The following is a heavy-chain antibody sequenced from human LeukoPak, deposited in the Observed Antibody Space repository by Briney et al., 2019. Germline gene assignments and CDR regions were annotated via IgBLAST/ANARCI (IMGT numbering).Heavy chain of an antibody. Sequence: GASVKVSCRASGYTFTGYYMFWMRQAPGQGLELKGRINPNSGGTNLAQKFQGKVTMTRDTSITTAYMELSRLRSDDTAVYYCARDLPSPTISVADDYWGQGTLVSVSS. D-gene: IGHD6-19*01. CDR2: INPNSGGT. V-gene: IGHV1-2*06. J-gene: IGHJ4*02. CDR1: GYTFTGYY. CDR3: ARDLPSPTISVADDY.